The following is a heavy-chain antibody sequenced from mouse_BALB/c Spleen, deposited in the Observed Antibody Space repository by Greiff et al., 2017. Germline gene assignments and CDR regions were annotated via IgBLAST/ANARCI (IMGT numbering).Heavy chain of an antibody. Sequence: EVMLVESGGGLVKPGGSLKLSCAASGFTFSSYAMSWVRQTPEKRPEWVASISSGGSTYYPDSVKGRFTISRDNARNILYLQMSSLRSEDTAMYYCARGHYGNAMDYWGQGTSVTVSS. V-gene: IGHV5-6-5*01. J-gene: IGHJ4*01. CDR3: ARGHYGNAMDY. D-gene: IGHD2-1*01. CDR2: ISSGGST. CDR1: GFTFSSYA.